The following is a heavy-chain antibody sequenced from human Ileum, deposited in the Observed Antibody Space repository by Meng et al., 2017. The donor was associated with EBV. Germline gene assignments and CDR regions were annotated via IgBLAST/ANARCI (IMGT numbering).Heavy chain of an antibody. CDR2: TYRRSRWYY. J-gene: IGHJ5*02. V-gene: IGHV6-1*01. CDR3: ATSRIAKFDR. CDR1: GDSVSSDKTA. Sequence: QLQLQGSGPRLVPPPQGLSLPCVLPGDSVSSDKTAWNWIRQSPSRGLEWLGRTYRRSRWYYDYALSVKSRINISPDTSKNQVSLQLNSVTDEDTGIYYCATSRIAKFDRWGQGTLVTVSS.